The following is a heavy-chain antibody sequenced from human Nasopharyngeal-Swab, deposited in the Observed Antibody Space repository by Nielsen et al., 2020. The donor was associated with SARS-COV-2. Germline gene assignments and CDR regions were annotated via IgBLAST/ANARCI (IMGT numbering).Heavy chain of an antibody. CDR1: GFTFSSYS. J-gene: IGHJ4*02. CDR3: ARDGGDIVVVVAATHLGY. Sequence: GESLKISCAASGFTFSSYSMNWVRQAPGKGLEWVSSISSSSSYTYYADSVKGRFTISRDNAKNSLYLQMNSLRAEDTAVYYCARDGGDIVVVVAATHLGYWGQGTLVTVSS. D-gene: IGHD2-15*01. CDR2: ISSSSSYT. V-gene: IGHV3-21*01.